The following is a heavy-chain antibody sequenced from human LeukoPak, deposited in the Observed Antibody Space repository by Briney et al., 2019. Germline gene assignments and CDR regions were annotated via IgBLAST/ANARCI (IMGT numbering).Heavy chain of an antibody. D-gene: IGHD3-16*01. CDR2: IIPIFGTA. Sequence: ASVKVSCKASGGTFSSCAISWVRQAPGQGLEWMGGIIPIFGTANYAQKLQGRVTMTTDTSTSTAYMELRSLRSDDTAVYYCARLRSEDNYYYYYHMDVWGKGTTVTVSS. V-gene: IGHV1-69*05. CDR1: GGTFSSCA. CDR3: ARLRSEDNYYYYYHMDV. J-gene: IGHJ6*03.